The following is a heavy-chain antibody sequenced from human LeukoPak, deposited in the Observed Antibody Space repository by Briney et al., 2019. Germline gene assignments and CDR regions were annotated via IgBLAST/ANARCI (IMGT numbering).Heavy chain of an antibody. J-gene: IGHJ4*02. Sequence: GASVTVSCTASGYTFTSNYIHWVRQAPGQGPEWMGVIYPRDGSTSYAQKFQGRVTVTRDTSTSTVHMELSGLRSEDTAVYYCARDQEGFDYWGQGTLVTVSS. V-gene: IGHV1-46*01. CDR2: IYPRDGST. CDR3: ARDQEGFDY. CDR1: GYTFTSNY.